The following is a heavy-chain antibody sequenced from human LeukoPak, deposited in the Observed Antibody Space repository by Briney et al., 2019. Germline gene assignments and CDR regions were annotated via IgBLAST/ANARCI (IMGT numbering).Heavy chain of an antibody. CDR3: AGYDAVVAAIKYWYFDL. Sequence: ASVKVSCKASGGTFRRYAISWVRQAPGQGLEWMGGIIPIFGTANYAQKFQGRVTITADESTSTAYMELSSLRSEDTAVYYCAGYDAVVAAIKYWYFDLWGQGTLVTVSS. CDR1: GGTFRRYA. J-gene: IGHJ2*01. CDR2: IIPIFGTA. V-gene: IGHV1-69*13. D-gene: IGHD2-15*01.